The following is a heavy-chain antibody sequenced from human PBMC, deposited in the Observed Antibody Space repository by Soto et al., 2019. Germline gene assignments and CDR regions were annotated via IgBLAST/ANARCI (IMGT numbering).Heavy chain of an antibody. CDR1: GDTFNKYA. CDR3: ARGDIVLMVYAVGVNNYYYGMGV. J-gene: IGHJ6*02. CDR2: IIPMFGTV. Sequence: QVQLVQSGAEVKKPGSSVRVSCRSSGDTFNKYAISWVRQAPGQGLEWMGGIIPMFGTVNYAQKFQGRVTITADESTYTVHVELSRLRSEDTAVYYCARGDIVLMVYAVGVNNYYYGMGVWGQGTAVTVSS. D-gene: IGHD2-8*01. V-gene: IGHV1-69*12.